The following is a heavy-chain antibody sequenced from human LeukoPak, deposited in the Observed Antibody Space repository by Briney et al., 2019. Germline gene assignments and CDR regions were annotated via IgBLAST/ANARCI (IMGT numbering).Heavy chain of an antibody. J-gene: IGHJ4*02. Sequence: GGSLRLSCAASGFTVSSNYMSWVRQAPGKGLEWVSAISGSGGSTYYADSVKGRFTISRDNSKNTLYLQMNSLRAEDTAVYYCAKETYSSSWHDYWGQGTLVTVSS. CDR2: ISGSGGST. D-gene: IGHD6-13*01. CDR1: GFTVSSNY. CDR3: AKETYSSSWHDY. V-gene: IGHV3-23*01.